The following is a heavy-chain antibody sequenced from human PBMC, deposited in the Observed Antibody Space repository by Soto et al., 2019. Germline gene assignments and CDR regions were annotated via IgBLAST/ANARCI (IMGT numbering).Heavy chain of an antibody. J-gene: IGHJ6*02. CDR2: IYSGGTT. Sequence: GGSLRLSCAASGFTVTSNYMSWVRQAPGKGLEWVAIIYSGGTTYYADSVKGRFTISRDNSKNTLYLQMNSLRAEDTAVYYCARDRPPGVTTDYGMDVWGQGTTVTVSS. CDR3: ARDRPPGVTTDYGMDV. CDR1: GFTVTSNY. V-gene: IGHV3-53*01. D-gene: IGHD4-17*01.